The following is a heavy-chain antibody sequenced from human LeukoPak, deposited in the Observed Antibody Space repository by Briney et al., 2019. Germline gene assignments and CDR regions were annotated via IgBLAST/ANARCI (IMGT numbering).Heavy chain of an antibody. CDR1: GGSFSGYY. D-gene: IGHD3-9*01. J-gene: IGHJ5*02. CDR3: ARGVREYDMLTGYYSDWFDP. V-gene: IGHV4-34*01. Sequence: PSETLSLTCAVYGGSFSGYYWSWIRQPPGKGLEWIGEINHSGSTNYNPSLKSRVTISVDTSKNQFSLKLSSVTAADTAVYYCARGVREYDMLTGYYSDWFDPWGQGTLVTVSS. CDR2: INHSGST.